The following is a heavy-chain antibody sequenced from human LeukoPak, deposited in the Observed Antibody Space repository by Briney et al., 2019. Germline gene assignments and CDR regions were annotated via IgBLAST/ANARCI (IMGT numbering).Heavy chain of an antibody. CDR3: ARFRDDFPDY. V-gene: IGHV5-51*01. CDR1: GYSFTSYW. J-gene: IGHJ4*02. D-gene: IGHD5-24*01. CDR2: IFPGDSDS. Sequence: GESLKISCKGSGYSFTSYWIGWVRPMPGKGLEWMGIIFPGDSDSRYSPSFQGQVTISVDKSISTAYLQWNSLKASDTALYYCARFRDDFPDYWGQGTLIIVSS.